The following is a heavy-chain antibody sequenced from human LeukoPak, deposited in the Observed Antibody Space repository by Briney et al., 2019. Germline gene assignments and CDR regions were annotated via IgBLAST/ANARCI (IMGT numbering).Heavy chain of an antibody. CDR2: IGTGGDT. Sequence: GGSLRLSCVVTGITISSYDMHWVRQPTGKGLEWVSGIGTGGDTYYSGSVKGRFTISRENAKNSLYLQMNGLTAGDTAVYYCARARSRGGWFDPWGQGTLVTVSS. CDR1: GITISSYD. D-gene: IGHD1-26*01. V-gene: IGHV3-13*04. CDR3: ARARSRGGWFDP. J-gene: IGHJ5*02.